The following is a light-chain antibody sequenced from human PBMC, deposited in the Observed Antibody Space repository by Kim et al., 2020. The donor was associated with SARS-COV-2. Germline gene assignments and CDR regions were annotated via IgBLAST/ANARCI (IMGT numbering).Light chain of an antibody. CDR2: VKN. J-gene: IGLJ2*01. CDR3: QSRDSSDKVV. Sequence: SSELTLDPAVSVALGQTVRITCQGDSLRSYYASWNQQKPGQAPVLVIYVKNNRPSGIPDRFSGSSSGNTASLTITGAQAEDEADYYCQSRDSSDKVVFGGGTKLTVL. V-gene: IGLV3-19*01. CDR1: SLRSYY.